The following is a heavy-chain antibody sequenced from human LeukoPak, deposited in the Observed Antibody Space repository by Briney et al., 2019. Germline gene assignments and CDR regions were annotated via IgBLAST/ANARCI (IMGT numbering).Heavy chain of an antibody. CDR1: GFTFSSYA. J-gene: IGHJ4*02. Sequence: PGGSLRLSCAASGFTFSSYAMSWVRQAPGKGLEWVSAISGSGGSTYYADSVKGRFTISRDNSKNTLYLQMNSLRAEDTAVYYCAKDHPYYDFWSGYYGGDYWGQGTLVTVSS. CDR2: ISGSGGST. V-gene: IGHV3-23*01. CDR3: AKDHPYYDFWSGYYGGDY. D-gene: IGHD3-3*01.